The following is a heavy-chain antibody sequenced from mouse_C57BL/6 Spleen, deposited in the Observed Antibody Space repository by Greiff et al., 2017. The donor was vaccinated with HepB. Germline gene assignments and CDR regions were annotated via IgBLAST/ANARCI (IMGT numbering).Heavy chain of an antibody. V-gene: IGHV5-17*01. CDR1: GFTFSDYG. J-gene: IGHJ4*01. D-gene: IGHD1-1*01. CDR3: ARAHLYYGSRYYAMDY. Sequence: EVQLVESGGGLVKPGGSLKLSCAASGFTFSDYGMHWVRQAPEKGLEWVAYISSGSSTTYYADTVKGRFTISRDNAKNTLFLQMTSLRSEDTAMYYCARAHLYYGSRYYAMDYWGQGTSVTVSS. CDR2: ISSGSSTT.